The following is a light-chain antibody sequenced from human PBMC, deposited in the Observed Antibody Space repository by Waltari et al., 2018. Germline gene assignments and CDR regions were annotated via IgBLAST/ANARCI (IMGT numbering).Light chain of an antibody. V-gene: IGKV1-9*01. CDR2: NAF. CDR3: QVVNNYPLS. J-gene: IGKJ4*01. Sequence: DIQLTQSPSFLSASVGDRVTITCRASQVFSNFLAWYQQKPGNAPKLLISNAFTLQSGVPSRFSGTGSGTEFTLTISSLQPEDFASYYCQVVNNYPLSFGGGTKVEI. CDR1: QVFSNF.